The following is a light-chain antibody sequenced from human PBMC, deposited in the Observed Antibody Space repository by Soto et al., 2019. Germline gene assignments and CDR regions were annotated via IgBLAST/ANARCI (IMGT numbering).Light chain of an antibody. CDR2: AAT. CDR1: QPIGTS. V-gene: IGKV1-39*01. Sequence: CVTLPCRASQPIGTSLHWYQQKAGKAPKVLISAATKLQSGVPSRFSGSGSGTDFTLTISNLQPEDSATYYCQQGYNTFWTFGRGTKV. CDR3: QQGYNTFWT. J-gene: IGKJ1*01.